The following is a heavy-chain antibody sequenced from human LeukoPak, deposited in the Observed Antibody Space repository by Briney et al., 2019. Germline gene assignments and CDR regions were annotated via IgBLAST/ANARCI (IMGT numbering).Heavy chain of an antibody. CDR1: GLTFSSYA. D-gene: IGHD6-19*01. CDR3: AKDSLPTSSSGWYPEGFDY. J-gene: IGHJ4*02. CDR2: ISGSGGST. Sequence: GGSLRLSCAASGLTFSSYAMSWVRQAPGKGLEWVSAISGSGGSTYYADSVKGRFTISRDNSKNTLYLQMNSLRAEDTAVYYCAKDSLPTSSSGWYPEGFDYWGQGTLVTVSS. V-gene: IGHV3-23*01.